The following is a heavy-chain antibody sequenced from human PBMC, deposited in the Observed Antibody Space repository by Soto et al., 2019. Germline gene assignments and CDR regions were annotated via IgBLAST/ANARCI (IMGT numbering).Heavy chain of an antibody. CDR1: GGSISSSSYY. Sequence: SETLSLTCTVSGGSISSSSYYWGWIRQPPGKGLEWIGSIYYSGSTYYNPSLKSRVTISVDTSKNQFSLKLSSVTAADTAVYYCARYTRPAIARFFYFDYWGQGTLVTV. D-gene: IGHD3-3*01. V-gene: IGHV4-39*01. J-gene: IGHJ4*02. CDR3: ARYTRPAIARFFYFDY. CDR2: IYYSGST.